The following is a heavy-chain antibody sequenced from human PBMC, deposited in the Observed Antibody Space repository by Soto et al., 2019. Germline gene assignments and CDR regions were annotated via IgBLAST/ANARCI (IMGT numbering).Heavy chain of an antibody. CDR1: GFTFSSYE. V-gene: IGHV3-48*03. CDR2: ITGSGNTI. J-gene: IGHJ4*02. CDR3: ARVGSYFAF. D-gene: IGHD2-15*01. Sequence: EVQLVESGGGLVQPGGSLRLSCAASGFTFSSYEMNWVRQAPGKGLEWVSYITGSGNTIYYADSVKGRFTISRDNAKNSTCLQLNRLRASDTAGYYCARVGSYFAFCGPGTLVTVSA.